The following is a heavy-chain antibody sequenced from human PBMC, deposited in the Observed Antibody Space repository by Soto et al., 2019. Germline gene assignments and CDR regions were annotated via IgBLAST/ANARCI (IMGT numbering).Heavy chain of an antibody. J-gene: IGHJ4*02. D-gene: IGHD3-16*02. CDR2: INSDGSST. CDR3: VRDGGGYLYYFDY. CDR1: GFTFSSYW. Sequence: EVQLVESGGRLVQSGGSLRLSCVASGFTFSSYWMHWVRQAPGKGLVWVSRINSDGSSTSYADSVKGRFTISRDNAKNTLYLQMNSLRVADTAVYYCVRDGGGYLYYFDYWGQGTLVTVSS. V-gene: IGHV3-74*01.